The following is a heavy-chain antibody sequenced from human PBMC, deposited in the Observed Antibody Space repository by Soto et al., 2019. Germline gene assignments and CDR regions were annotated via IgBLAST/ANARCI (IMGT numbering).Heavy chain of an antibody. CDR2: IFPADSDT. D-gene: IGHD4-17*01. CDR1: GYNFINYW. J-gene: IGHJ6*03. Sequence: PGESLKISCKGSGYNFINYWIAWVRQMPGEGLESMGVIFPADSDTRYSPSFQGQVTISVDKSINTAYLQWDSLKASDTAIYYCAKAGTVTDYYYMDVWGKGTTVTVSS. V-gene: IGHV5-51*01. CDR3: AKAGTVTDYYYMDV.